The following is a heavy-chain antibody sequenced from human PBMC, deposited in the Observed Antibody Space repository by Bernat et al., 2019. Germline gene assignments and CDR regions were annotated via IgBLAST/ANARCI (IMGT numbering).Heavy chain of an antibody. V-gene: IGHV1-2*02. CDR1: GYTFTGYY. D-gene: IGHD6-13*01. CDR2: INPNSGGT. CDR3: ARAGTEQQLVLSPDYYYGMDV. J-gene: IGHJ6*02. Sequence: QVQLVQSGAEVKKPGASVKVSCKASGYTFTGYYIYWVRQAPGQGLEWMGWINPNSGGTNYAQKFQGRVTMTRDTSISTAYMELSRLRSDDTAVFYCARAGTEQQLVLSPDYYYGMDVWGQGTTVTVSS.